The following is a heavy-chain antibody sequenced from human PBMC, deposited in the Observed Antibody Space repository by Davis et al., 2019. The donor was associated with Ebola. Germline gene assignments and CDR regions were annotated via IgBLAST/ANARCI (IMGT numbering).Heavy chain of an antibody. V-gene: IGHV1-46*02. D-gene: IGHD6-13*01. CDR3: ASPGIAAGAPRY. CDR1: GYTFNIYY. Sequence: AVSVTVSRKASGYTFNIYYMYWVRQAPGQGLEWTGIINPSGGTTSYAQKFQGRVTITRDTSTSTVYMELISLRSEDTAVYYCASPGIAAGAPRYWGQGTLVTVSS. CDR2: INPSGGTT. J-gene: IGHJ4*02.